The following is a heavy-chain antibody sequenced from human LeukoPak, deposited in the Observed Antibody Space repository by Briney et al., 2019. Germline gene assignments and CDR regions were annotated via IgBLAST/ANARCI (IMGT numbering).Heavy chain of an antibody. CDR3: ARDLSSSSWAYYYYYGMDV. D-gene: IGHD6-13*01. J-gene: IGHJ6*02. CDR1: GYTFTGYY. V-gene: IGHV1-2*02. CDR2: INPNSGGT. Sequence: GASVKVSCKASGYTFTGYYMHWVRQATGQGLEWMGWINPNSGGTNYAQKFQGRVTMTRDTSISTAYMELSRLRSDDTAVYYCARDLSSSSWAYYYYYGMDVWGQGTTVSVSS.